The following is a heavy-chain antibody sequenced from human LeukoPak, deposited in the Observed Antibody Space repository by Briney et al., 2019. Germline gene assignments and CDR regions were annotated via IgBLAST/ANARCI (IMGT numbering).Heavy chain of an antibody. Sequence: GGSLRLSCAASGSTFNYYWMHWVRQAPGKGLVWVSRISGDGSSTNYADSVKGRFTISRDNAKNTLYLQMNSLRAEDTAVYYCARTYLVGWYFDLWGRGTLVTVSS. CDR2: ISGDGSST. CDR1: GSTFNYYW. CDR3: ARTYLVGWYFDL. J-gene: IGHJ2*01. V-gene: IGHV3-74*01. D-gene: IGHD3-16*01.